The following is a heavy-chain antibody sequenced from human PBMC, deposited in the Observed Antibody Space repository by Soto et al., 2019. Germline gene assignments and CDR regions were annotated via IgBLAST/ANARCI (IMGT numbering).Heavy chain of an antibody. CDR1: GFTFSNAW. D-gene: IGHD3-16*02. Sequence: GGSLRLSCAASGFTFSNAWMSWVRQAPGKGLEWVGRIKSKTDGGTTDYAAPVKGRFTISRDDSKNTLYLQMNSLKTEDTAVYYCTTVPRYYDYVWGSYRPHFDYWGQGTLVTVSS. J-gene: IGHJ4*02. V-gene: IGHV3-15*01. CDR3: TTVPRYYDYVWGSYRPHFDY. CDR2: IKSKTDGGTT.